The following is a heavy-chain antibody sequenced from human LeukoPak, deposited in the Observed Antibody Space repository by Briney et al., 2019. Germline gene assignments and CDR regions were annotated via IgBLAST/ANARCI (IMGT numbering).Heavy chain of an antibody. D-gene: IGHD6-19*01. CDR3: ARDFKAVAGTSHEVFDY. V-gene: IGHV3-11*05. CDR1: GFTFSDYY. Sequence: PGGSLRLSCAASGFTFSDYYMSWIRQAPGKGLEWVSFISSSSSYTNYADSEKGRFTISRDNAKHSLYLQVNSLRAEDTAVYYCARDFKAVAGTSHEVFDYWGQGTLVTVSS. J-gene: IGHJ4*02. CDR2: ISSSSSYT.